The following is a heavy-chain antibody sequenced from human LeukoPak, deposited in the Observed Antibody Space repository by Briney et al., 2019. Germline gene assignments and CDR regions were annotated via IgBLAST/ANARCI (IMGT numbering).Heavy chain of an antibody. Sequence: SETLSLTCTVSGGSISSYYWSWIRQPPGKGLEWIGYIYYSGSTNYNPSLKSRVTISVDTSKNQFSLKLSSVTAADTAVYYCARGAYCGGDCYSGGIQHWGQGTLVTVSS. CDR1: GGSISSYY. V-gene: IGHV4-59*08. J-gene: IGHJ1*01. CDR3: ARGAYCGGDCYSGGIQH. CDR2: IYYSGST. D-gene: IGHD2-21*02.